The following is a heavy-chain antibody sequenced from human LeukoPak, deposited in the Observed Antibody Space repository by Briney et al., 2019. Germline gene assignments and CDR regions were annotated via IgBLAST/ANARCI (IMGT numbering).Heavy chain of an antibody. CDR1: GFTFSTYS. CDR3: ARSRNYFDY. D-gene: IGHD1-1*01. J-gene: IGHJ4*02. V-gene: IGHV3-48*02. Sequence: GGSLRLSCADSGFTFSTYSMNWVRQAPGKGLEWVSYISSSSSNIFYADSVKGRFTISRDNAKNSLYLQMNSVRDEDTAVYYCARSRNYFDYWGQGTLVTVSS. CDR2: ISSSSSNI.